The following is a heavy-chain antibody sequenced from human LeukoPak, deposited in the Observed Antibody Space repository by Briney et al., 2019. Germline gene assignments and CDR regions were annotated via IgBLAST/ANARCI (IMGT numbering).Heavy chain of an antibody. V-gene: IGHV3-23*01. Sequence: GGSLRLSCAASGFTFSTYAMSWVRQAPGKGLEWVSSISATSGDTYYADSVKGRFTISRDTSKNTLYLQMNSLRVEDTAIYYCAKGESSDWYESNWFNSWGQGTLVTVSS. D-gene: IGHD6-19*01. CDR2: ISATSGDT. J-gene: IGHJ5*01. CDR1: GFTFSTYA. CDR3: AKGESSDWYESNWFNS.